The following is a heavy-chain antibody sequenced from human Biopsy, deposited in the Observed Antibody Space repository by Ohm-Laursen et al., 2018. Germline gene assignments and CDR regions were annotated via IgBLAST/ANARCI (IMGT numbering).Heavy chain of an antibody. Sequence: SQTLSLTCTVSGDSISSYYWSWIRQPPGKGLEWIGYVYYTGSTDYNPSLQSRVTISVDTSKNHFSLRLRSVTPADTAIYYCARDRGFYSDRTVPGYFDLWGRGTRVTVSS. J-gene: IGHJ2*01. CDR1: GDSISSYY. CDR2: VYYTGST. V-gene: IGHV4-59*01. D-gene: IGHD3-22*01. CDR3: ARDRGFYSDRTVPGYFDL.